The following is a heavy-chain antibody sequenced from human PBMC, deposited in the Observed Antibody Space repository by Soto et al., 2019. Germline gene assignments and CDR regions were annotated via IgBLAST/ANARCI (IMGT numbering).Heavy chain of an antibody. CDR1: GYTFTSYY. Sequence: ASVKVSCKASGYTFTSYYMHWVRQAPGQGLEWMGIINPSGGSTSYAQKFQGRVTMTRDTSTSTVYMELSSLRSEDTAVYYCARNPVLMVYGNWFDPWGQGTLVTVPQ. CDR3: ARNPVLMVYGNWFDP. CDR2: INPSGGST. D-gene: IGHD2-8*01. J-gene: IGHJ5*02. V-gene: IGHV1-46*01.